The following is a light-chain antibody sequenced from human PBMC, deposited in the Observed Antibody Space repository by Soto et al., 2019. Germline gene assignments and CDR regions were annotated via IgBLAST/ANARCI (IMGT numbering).Light chain of an antibody. V-gene: IGKV3-11*01. CDR2: DAS. CDR1: QSVGSY. Sequence: EIVLTQSPATLSLSPGERATLSCRASQSVGSYLAWYQQKPGQAPRLLIYDASNRATGIPARFSGSGSGTDFTLTISSLEPEDFAVYYCQQRRRWTFGQGTKV. CDR3: QQRRRWT. J-gene: IGKJ1*01.